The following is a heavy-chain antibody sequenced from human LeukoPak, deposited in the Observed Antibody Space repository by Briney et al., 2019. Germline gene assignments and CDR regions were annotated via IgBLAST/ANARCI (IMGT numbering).Heavy chain of an antibody. Sequence: PSETLSLTCTVSGYSISSGYYWGWIRQPPGKGLEWIGSIYHSGSTYYNPSLKSRVTISVDTSKNQFSLKLSSVTAADTAVYYCARGIKDTAMVPTLGAAPQAAAFDIWGQGTMVTVSS. CDR1: GYSISSGYY. J-gene: IGHJ3*02. D-gene: IGHD5-18*01. CDR3: ARGIKDTAMVPTLGAAPQAAAFDI. CDR2: IYHSGST. V-gene: IGHV4-38-2*02.